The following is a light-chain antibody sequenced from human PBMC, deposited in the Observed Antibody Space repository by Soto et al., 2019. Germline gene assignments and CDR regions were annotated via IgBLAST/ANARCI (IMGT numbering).Light chain of an antibody. CDR1: RDIATY. Sequence: DIQMTQSPSSLSASPGDRVVITCRASRDIATYLNWYQQKPGKAPKLLIFSSSILQTGVPSRFSGSASGTTFTLTIASLQPEDFATYYCQQTDSTSTFGQGTRLEIK. CDR2: SSS. J-gene: IGKJ5*01. CDR3: QQTDSTST. V-gene: IGKV1-39*01.